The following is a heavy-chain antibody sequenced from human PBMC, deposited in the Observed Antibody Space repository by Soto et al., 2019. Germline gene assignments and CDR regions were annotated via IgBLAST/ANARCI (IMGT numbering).Heavy chain of an antibody. J-gene: IGHJ4*02. CDR2: ISKNSSVK. Sequence: GGSLRLSCAVSGFTFSNYRINGVRQAPGKGLEGLSYISKNSSVKYYGDSMKGRFTISRDNAKNSLYLQMNSRRDDDTAVYYCARDRDAYCSKGVCSGPYFDYWGRGTLVTVSS. D-gene: IGHD2-8*01. CDR3: ARDRDAYCSKGVCSGPYFDY. CDR1: GFTFSNYR. V-gene: IGHV3-48*02.